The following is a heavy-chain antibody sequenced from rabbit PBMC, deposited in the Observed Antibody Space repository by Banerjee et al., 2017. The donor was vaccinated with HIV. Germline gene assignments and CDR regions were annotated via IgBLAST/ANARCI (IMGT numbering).Heavy chain of an antibody. D-gene: IGHD7-1*01. CDR2: VDGSSGST. CDR3: ARDLAAVTGWNFGL. Sequence: QQQLEESGGDLVKPGASLTLTCKASGIDFSSYSYMCWVRQAPGKGLEWIACVDGSSGSTWYASWAKGRFTITRSTSLNTVTLQMTSLTGADTATYFCARDLAAVTGWNFGLWGPGTLVTVS. CDR1: GIDFSSYSY. V-gene: IGHV1S43*01. J-gene: IGHJ4*01.